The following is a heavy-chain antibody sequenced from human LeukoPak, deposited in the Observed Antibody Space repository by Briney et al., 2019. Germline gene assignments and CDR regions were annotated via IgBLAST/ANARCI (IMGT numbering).Heavy chain of an antibody. CDR2: ISHDISNS. Sequence: TGGSLRLSCAASGFTFSNYAMHWARQAPGKGLEWVAFISHDISNSCHADSVKGRFTISRDNSKNTLYLQMNSLTDEDTAVYYCAKDLSGSYMSDYWGQGTLVTVSS. V-gene: IGHV3-30-3*01. CDR3: AKDLSGSYMSDY. J-gene: IGHJ4*02. D-gene: IGHD3-10*01. CDR1: GFTFSNYA.